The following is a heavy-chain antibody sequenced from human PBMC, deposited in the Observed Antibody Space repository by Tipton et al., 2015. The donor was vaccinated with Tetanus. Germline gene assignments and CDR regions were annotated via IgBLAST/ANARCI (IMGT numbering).Heavy chain of an antibody. CDR2: ISDSGGTT. J-gene: IGHJ4*02. CDR1: GFTFSSYA. V-gene: IGHV3-23*01. Sequence: GSLRLSCAASGFTFSSYAMHWVRQAPGKGLEWVSSISDSGGTTYYAGSVKGRFTLSRDNSKYTLFLHMDPLRAEDAAVYYCAKEVDVSSGWRNFDYWGQGTLVTASS. CDR3: AKEVDVSSGWRNFDY. D-gene: IGHD6-19*01.